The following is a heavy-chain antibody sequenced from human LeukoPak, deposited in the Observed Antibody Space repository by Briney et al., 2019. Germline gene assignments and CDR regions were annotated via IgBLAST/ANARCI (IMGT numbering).Heavy chain of an antibody. D-gene: IGHD2-21*01. Sequence: GGSLRLSCAASGFTFSSHGMHWVRQAPGKGLEWVAVISYDGGNKYYADSVKGRFTISRDNSKNTLYLQMNSLRAEDTAVYYCAKGDHYYGMDVWGQGTTVTVSS. CDR3: AKGDHYYGMDV. CDR1: GFTFSSHG. CDR2: ISYDGGNK. V-gene: IGHV3-30*18. J-gene: IGHJ6*02.